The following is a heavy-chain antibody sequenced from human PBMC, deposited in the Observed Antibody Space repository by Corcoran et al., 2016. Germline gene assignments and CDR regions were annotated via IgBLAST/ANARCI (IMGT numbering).Heavy chain of an antibody. Sequence: QVQLQESGPGLVKPSETLSLTCTVSSGSISSYYWSWIRQPAGKGLEWIGRIYTGGSTNYNPSLKSRVTMSVDTSKNQFSLKLSSVTAADTAVYYCARVLRGYQGLDYYGMDVWGQGTTVTVSS. D-gene: IGHD3-3*01. CDR3: ARVLRGYQGLDYYGMDV. CDR1: SGSISSYY. J-gene: IGHJ6*02. V-gene: IGHV4-4*07. CDR2: IYTGGST.